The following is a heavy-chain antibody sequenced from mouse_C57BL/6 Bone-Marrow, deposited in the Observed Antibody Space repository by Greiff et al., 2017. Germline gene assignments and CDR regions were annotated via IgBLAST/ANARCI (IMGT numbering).Heavy chain of an antibody. CDR1: GYTFTGYW. Sequence: QVQLKQSGAELMKPGASVKLSCKATGYTFTGYWIEWVKQRPGHGLEWIGEILPGSGSTNYNEKFKGKATFTADTSSNTAYMQLSSLTTEDSAIYYCARRPTGLLPRSYYFDYWGQGTTLTVSS. V-gene: IGHV1-9*01. J-gene: IGHJ2*01. CDR3: ARRPTGLLPRSYYFDY. CDR2: ILPGSGST. D-gene: IGHD1-1*01.